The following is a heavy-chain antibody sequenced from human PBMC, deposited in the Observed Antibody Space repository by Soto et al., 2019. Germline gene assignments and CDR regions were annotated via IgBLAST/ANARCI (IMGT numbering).Heavy chain of an antibody. CDR3: AAEVNSPGGIDV. V-gene: IGHV1-69*18. CDR1: GGTLNNYA. CDR2: LISMFGTP. D-gene: IGHD4-4*01. J-gene: IGHJ6*02. Sequence: QVQLVQSGAEVRKPGSSVKVSCKASGGTLNNYAITWVRLAPGQGLEWMGRLISMFGTPDYAQKFQGRVRVAADEPTTTVYMEMTSLRSEDTAIYYWAAEVNSPGGIDVWGQGTAVTVS.